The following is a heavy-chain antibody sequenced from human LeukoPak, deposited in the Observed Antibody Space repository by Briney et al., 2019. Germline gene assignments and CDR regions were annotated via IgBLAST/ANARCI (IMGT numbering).Heavy chain of an antibody. CDR3: AKEISKTRYYNWNAEGFDY. CDR2: IRYDGSNK. CDR1: GFTFSSYG. D-gene: IGHD1-20*01. Sequence: PGGSLRLSCAASGFTFSSYGMHWVRQAPGKGLEWVAFIRYDGSNKYYADSVKGRFTISRDNSKNTLYLQMNSLRAEDTAVYYCAKEISKTRYYNWNAEGFDYWGQGTLVTVSS. V-gene: IGHV3-30*02. J-gene: IGHJ4*02.